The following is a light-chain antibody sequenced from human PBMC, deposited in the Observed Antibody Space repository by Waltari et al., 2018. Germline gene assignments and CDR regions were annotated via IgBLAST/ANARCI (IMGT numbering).Light chain of an antibody. Sequence: EIVLTQSPGTLSLSPGDSDTLSCRTSQSVTRALAWYQQNPGQAPRLLIYGASNRATGIPDRFSGSGSGTDFSLTISSLEPEDFAVYYCQHYLRLPVTFGQGTKVEVK. J-gene: IGKJ1*01. CDR1: QSVTRA. CDR3: QHYLRLPVT. V-gene: IGKV3-20*01. CDR2: GAS.